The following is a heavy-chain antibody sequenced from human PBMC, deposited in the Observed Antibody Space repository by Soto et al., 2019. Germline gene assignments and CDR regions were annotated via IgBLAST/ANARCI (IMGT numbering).Heavy chain of an antibody. CDR1: GGSFSNYY. CDR2: VNHSGST. Sequence: TSETLSLTCAIYGGSFSNYYWSWIRQSPGKGLEWIGEVNHSGSTNYNPSLKGRVTISIDTSKNQFSLKLNSVTAADTAVFYCASRMGSGKYYFDYWGQGALVTVSS. D-gene: IGHD3-10*01. CDR3: ASRMGSGKYYFDY. J-gene: IGHJ4*02. V-gene: IGHV4-34*01.